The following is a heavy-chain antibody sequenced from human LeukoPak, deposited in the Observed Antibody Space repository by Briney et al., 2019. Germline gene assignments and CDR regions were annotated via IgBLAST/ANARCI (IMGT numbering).Heavy chain of an antibody. CDR2: ISGDGGST. D-gene: IGHD6-19*01. CDR3: ARESESSGWYDY. V-gene: IGHV3-43*02. Sequence: GRCLRLSCAAPGFMFHDYAIHWVRRAPGKGLEWVSLISGDGGSTFYADSVKGRFTISRDNSKNSLYLQMNSLRSDDTALYYCARESESSGWYDYWGQGTLVTVSS. J-gene: IGHJ4*02. CDR1: GFMFHDYA.